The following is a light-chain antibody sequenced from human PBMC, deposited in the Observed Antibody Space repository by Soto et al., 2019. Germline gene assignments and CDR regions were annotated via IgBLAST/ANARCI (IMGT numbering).Light chain of an antibody. Sequence: SYELTQPPSVSVAPGQTARITCGGNNIGSKSVHWYQQKPGQAPVLAVYDDSDRNSGIPELFSCSNSGNTATLTISRVEARDEADYYWQVWDSSRDVVFGGGTTLTVL. CDR2: DDS. CDR3: QVWDSSRDVV. J-gene: IGLJ2*01. CDR1: NIGSKS. V-gene: IGLV3-21*02.